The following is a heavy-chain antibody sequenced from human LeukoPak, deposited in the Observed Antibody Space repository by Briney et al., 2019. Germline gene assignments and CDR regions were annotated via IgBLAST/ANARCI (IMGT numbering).Heavy chain of an antibody. CDR2: ISHHGKDV. J-gene: IGHJ1*01. Sequence: GGSLRLSYAASGFAFSNFAMHWLGQAPGKGLAWLAVISHHGKDVFYTDSVKGRFTISRDNSKNTLYLQMTSLRADDTAVYYCAKVKVPGTEDLQSWGQGTLVAVSS. V-gene: IGHV3-30*04. D-gene: IGHD1-1*01. CDR1: GFAFSNFA. CDR3: AKVKVPGTEDLQS.